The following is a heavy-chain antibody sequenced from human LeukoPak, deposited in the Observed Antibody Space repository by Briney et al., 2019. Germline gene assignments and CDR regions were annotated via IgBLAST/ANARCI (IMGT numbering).Heavy chain of an antibody. CDR3: ARGYDSGWYYGY. CDR2: MNPNSGNT. Sequence: ASVKVSCKASGYTFTSYDINWVRQATGQGLEWMGWMNPNSGNTGYAQKFQGRVTMTRNTSISTAYMELSSLRSEDTAVYYYARGYDSGWYYGYWGQGTLVTVSS. J-gene: IGHJ4*02. D-gene: IGHD6-19*01. V-gene: IGHV1-8*01. CDR1: GYTFTSYD.